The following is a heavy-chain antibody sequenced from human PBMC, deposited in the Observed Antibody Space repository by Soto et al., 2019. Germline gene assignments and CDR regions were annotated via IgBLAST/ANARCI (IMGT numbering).Heavy chain of an antibody. CDR2: IRCSGVNT. Sequence: PGGSLRLSCAASGFTFSSYAMSWVRQAPGRGLEWVSAIRCSGVNTYYADSVKGRFTISRDNSKNTLYLQMNSLRAEDTAVYYCARDRDSSSWFPWYYYYGMHVWGQGTTVTVSS. V-gene: IGHV3-23*01. CDR3: ARDRDSSSWFPWYYYYGMHV. J-gene: IGHJ6*02. D-gene: IGHD6-13*01. CDR1: GFTFSSYA.